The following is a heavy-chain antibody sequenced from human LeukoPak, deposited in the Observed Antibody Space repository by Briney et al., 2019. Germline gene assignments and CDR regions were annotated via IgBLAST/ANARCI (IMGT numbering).Heavy chain of an antibody. V-gene: IGHV4-59*08. J-gene: IGHJ3*02. Sequence: SETLSLTCIVPGGSISSYYWSWIRQPPGKGLEWIGYIYYSGSTNYNPSLKSRVTISVDTSKNQFSLKLSSVTAADTAVYYCARRGSLGIGSRPQVAFDIWGQGTMVTVSS. CDR1: GGSISSYY. CDR3: ARRGSLGIGSRPQVAFDI. CDR2: IYYSGST. D-gene: IGHD3-10*01.